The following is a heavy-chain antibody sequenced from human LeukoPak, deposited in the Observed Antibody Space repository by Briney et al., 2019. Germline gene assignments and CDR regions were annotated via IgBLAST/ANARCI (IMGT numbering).Heavy chain of an antibody. CDR2: ISYDGSNK. J-gene: IGHJ1*01. CDR1: GFPFSDAW. CDR3: ARAQFYYDSSGWSPFQH. V-gene: IGHV3-30-3*01. Sequence: PGGSLRLSCTASGFPFSDAWMTWVRQAPGKGLEWVAVISYDGSNKYYADSVKGRFTISRDNSKNTLYLQMNSLRAEDTAVYYCARAQFYYDSSGWSPFQHWGQGTLVTVSS. D-gene: IGHD3-22*01.